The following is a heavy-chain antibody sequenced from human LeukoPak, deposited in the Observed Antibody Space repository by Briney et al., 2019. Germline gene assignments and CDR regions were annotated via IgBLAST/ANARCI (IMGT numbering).Heavy chain of an antibody. V-gene: IGHV3-23*01. CDR2: ISGSGGST. Sequence: PGGSLRLSCVASGFSFSIYRMNWVRQAPGKGLEWVSAISGSGGSTYYADSVKGRFTISRDISKNTLYLQMNSLRAEDTAMYYCARLGFVVPAVIFDYWGQGTLVTVSS. J-gene: IGHJ4*02. CDR3: ARLGFVVPAVIFDY. CDR1: GFSFSIYR. D-gene: IGHD2-2*02.